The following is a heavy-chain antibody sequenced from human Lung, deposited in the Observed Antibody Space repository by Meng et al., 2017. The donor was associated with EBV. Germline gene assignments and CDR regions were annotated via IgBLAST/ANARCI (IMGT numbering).Heavy chain of an antibody. CDR3: ARRRSYGDSFDY. D-gene: IGHD2-21*01. V-gene: IGHV1-2*04. J-gene: IGHJ4*02. CDR1: GYNFTSYY. CDR2: INPISGGT. Sequence: QVQPVKAGAGGRKPGAAVKVSCKTSGYNFTSYYIHWVRQAPGQGLEWMGWINPISGGTNYAERFQGWVNMTRDTSVRTAYMELSSLKYVDTAVYYCARRRSYGDSFDYWGQGTLVTVSS.